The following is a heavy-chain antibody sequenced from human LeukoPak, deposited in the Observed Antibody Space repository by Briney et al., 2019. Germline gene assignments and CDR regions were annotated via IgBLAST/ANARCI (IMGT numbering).Heavy chain of an antibody. J-gene: IGHJ1*01. CDR2: ISSSSSYI. CDR1: GFTFSSYS. CDR3: YGSGSRFGLQH. Sequence: PGGSLRLSCAASGFTFSSYSMNWVRQAPGKGLGWVSSISSSSSYIYYADSVKGRFTISRDNAKNSLYLQMNSLRAEDTAVYYCYGSGSRFGLQHWGQGTLVTVSS. D-gene: IGHD3-10*01. V-gene: IGHV3-21*01.